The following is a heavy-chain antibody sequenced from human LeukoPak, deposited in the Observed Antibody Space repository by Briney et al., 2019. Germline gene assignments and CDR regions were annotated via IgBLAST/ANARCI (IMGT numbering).Heavy chain of an antibody. D-gene: IGHD2-8*02. Sequence: GGSLRLSCAASGFTFSSYPMHWVRQAPGKGLQYVSGISSDGGSTYYANSVKGRFTISRDNSKSTLYLQMGSLRAEDMAVYYCARDWWFDYWGQGTLVTVSS. CDR2: ISSDGGST. J-gene: IGHJ4*02. V-gene: IGHV3-64*01. CDR1: GFTFSSYP. CDR3: ARDWWFDY.